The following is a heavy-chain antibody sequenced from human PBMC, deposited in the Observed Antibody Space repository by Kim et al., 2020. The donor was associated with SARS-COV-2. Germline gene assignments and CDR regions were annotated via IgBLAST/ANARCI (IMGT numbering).Heavy chain of an antibody. CDR3: ARDYSSSFPVYYYYYYGMDV. CDR1: GFTFSSYS. Sequence: GGSLRLSCAASGFTFSSYSMNWVRQAPGKGLEWVSYISSSSSTIYYADSVKGRFTISRDNAKNSLYLQMNSLRDEDTAVYYCARDYSSSFPVYYYYYYGMDVWGQGTTVTVSS. J-gene: IGHJ6*02. CDR2: ISSSSSTI. D-gene: IGHD6-13*01. V-gene: IGHV3-48*02.